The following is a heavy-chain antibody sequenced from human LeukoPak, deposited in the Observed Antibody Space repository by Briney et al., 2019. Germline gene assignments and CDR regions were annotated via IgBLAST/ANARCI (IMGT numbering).Heavy chain of an antibody. V-gene: IGHV4-34*01. CDR3: ARESSSSRYFMDV. D-gene: IGHD6-6*01. CDR1: GGSFSGYY. J-gene: IGHJ6*03. CDR2: IHYSGST. Sequence: SETLSLTCAVYGGSFSGYYWGWIRQPPGKGLEWIGSIHYSGSTYKNPSLKSRVTISMDTSKSQFSLKVTSLTAADSAVYYCARESSSSRYFMDVWGRGTTVTVSS.